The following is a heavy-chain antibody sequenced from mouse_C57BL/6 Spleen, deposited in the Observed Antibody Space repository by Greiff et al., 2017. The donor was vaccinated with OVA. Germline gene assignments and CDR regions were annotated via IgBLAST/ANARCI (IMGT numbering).Heavy chain of an antibody. V-gene: IGHV1-15*01. J-gene: IGHJ4*01. Sequence: QVQLQQSGAELVRPGASVTLSCKASGYTFTDYEMHWVKQTPVHGLEWIGAIDPETGGTAYNQKFKGKAILTADKSSSTAYMELRSLTSEDSAVYYCTGSRGDAMDYWGQGTSVTVSS. CDR1: GYTFTDYE. CDR3: TGSRGDAMDY. CDR2: IDPETGGT.